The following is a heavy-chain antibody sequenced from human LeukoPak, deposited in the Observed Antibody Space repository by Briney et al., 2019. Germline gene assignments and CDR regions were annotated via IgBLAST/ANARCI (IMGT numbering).Heavy chain of an antibody. J-gene: IGHJ4*02. Sequence: PGRSLRLSCAASGFTFSSYAMHWVRQAPGKGLEWVAVISYDGSNKYYADSVKGRFTISRDNSKNTLYLQMNSLRAEDTAVYYCAREYCSGGSCSTSDGYFDYWGQGTLVTVSS. CDR2: ISYDGSNK. CDR3: AREYCSGGSCSTSDGYFDY. D-gene: IGHD2-15*01. CDR1: GFTFSSYA. V-gene: IGHV3-30-3*01.